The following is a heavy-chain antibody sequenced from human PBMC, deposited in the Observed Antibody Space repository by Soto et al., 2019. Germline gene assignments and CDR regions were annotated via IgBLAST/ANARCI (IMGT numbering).Heavy chain of an antibody. CDR1: GGSISSSSYY. CDR3: ARDYYMDV. V-gene: IGHV4-39*07. Sequence: SETLSLTCTVSGGSISSSSYYWGWIRQPPGKGLEWIGNIYYSGSTYYNPSLKSRVTISVDTSKNKFSLKLSTVTAADTAVYYCARDYYMDVWGKGTTVTVSS. J-gene: IGHJ6*03. CDR2: IYYSGST.